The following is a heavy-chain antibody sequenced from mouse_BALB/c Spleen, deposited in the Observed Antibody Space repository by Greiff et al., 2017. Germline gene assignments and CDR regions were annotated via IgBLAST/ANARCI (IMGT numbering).Heavy chain of an antibody. Sequence: EVQRVESGGGLVQPGGSLKLSCAASGFTFSSYTMSWVRQTPEKRLEWVAYISNGGGSTYYPDTVKGRFTISRDNAKNTLYLQMSSLKSEDTAMYYCARTIYDYLFDYWGKGTTLTVSS. D-gene: IGHD2-4*01. J-gene: IGHJ2*01. CDR1: GFTFSSYT. CDR2: ISNGGGST. V-gene: IGHV5-12-2*01. CDR3: ARTIYDYLFDY.